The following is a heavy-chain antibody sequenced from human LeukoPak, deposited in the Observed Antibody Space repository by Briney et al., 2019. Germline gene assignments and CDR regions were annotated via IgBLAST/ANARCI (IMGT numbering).Heavy chain of an antibody. V-gene: IGHV4-39*01. CDR2: IYYSGST. D-gene: IGHD1-26*01. J-gene: IGHJ4*02. Sequence: PSETLSLTCTVSGGSISSRTYYWAWIRQPPGQGLERIGNIYYSGSTYYNPSLKSRLTMSVDTSKNQFSLKLRSVTVADTAVYYCASLRVPGAFDYWGQGTLVTVSS. CDR1: GGSISSRTYY. CDR3: ASLRVPGAFDY.